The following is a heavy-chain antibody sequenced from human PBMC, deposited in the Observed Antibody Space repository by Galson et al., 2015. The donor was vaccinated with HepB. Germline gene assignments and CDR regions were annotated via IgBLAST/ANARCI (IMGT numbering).Heavy chain of an antibody. CDR1: GYTFTSYG. CDR2: ISAYNGNT. J-gene: IGHJ6*02. V-gene: IGHV1-18*01. Sequence: SVKVSCKASGYTFTSYGISWVRQAPGQGLEWMGWISAYNGNTNYAQKLQGRVTMTTDTSTSTAYMELRSLRSDDTAVYYCARDERYDWSDYYYYYGMDVWGQGTTVTVSS. CDR3: ARDERYDWSDYYYYYGMDV. D-gene: IGHD3-9*01.